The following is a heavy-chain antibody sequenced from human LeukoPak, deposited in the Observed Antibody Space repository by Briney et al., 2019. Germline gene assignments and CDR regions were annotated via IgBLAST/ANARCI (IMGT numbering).Heavy chain of an antibody. CDR2: IYPGDSDT. D-gene: IGHD4-11*01. V-gene: IGHV5-51*01. J-gene: IGHJ4*02. CDR3: ARPVDSSHTWSYFDY. Sequence: GESLKISCKGSGYSFSNYWIGWVRQVPGKGLGWMGTIYPGDSDTRYSPSFQGQVTISADKSISPAYLQWSSLKASDTAMYYCARPVDSSHTWSYFDYWGQGTLVTVSS. CDR1: GYSFSNYW.